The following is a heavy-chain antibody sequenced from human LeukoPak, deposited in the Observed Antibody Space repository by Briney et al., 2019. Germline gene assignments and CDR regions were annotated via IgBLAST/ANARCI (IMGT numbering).Heavy chain of an antibody. J-gene: IGHJ4*02. CDR3: ARSEGGSIDF. D-gene: IGHD3-16*01. CDR1: GASVVRGGYY. V-gene: IGHV4-31*11. Sequence: SQTLSLTCAVSGASVVRGGYYCTWVPQHPGEGLEWIWHMYYSVSTDYNPSLKSRLTISEDTAKIQFSLKLSSVTAADTAVYYCARSEGGSIDFWGQGTLVIVSS. CDR2: MYYSVST.